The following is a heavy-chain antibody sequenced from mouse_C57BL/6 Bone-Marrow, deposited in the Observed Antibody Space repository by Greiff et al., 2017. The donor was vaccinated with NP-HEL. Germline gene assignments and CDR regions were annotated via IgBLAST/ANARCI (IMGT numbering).Heavy chain of an antibody. Sequence: QVQLQQPGAELVKPGASVKLSCKASGYTFTSYWMQWVKQRPGQGLEWIGEIDPSDSYTNYNQKFKGKATLTVDTSSSTAYMQLSSLTSEDSAVYYCARWHYYGSGYWGQGTTLTVSS. CDR1: GYTFTSYW. D-gene: IGHD1-1*01. V-gene: IGHV1-50*01. J-gene: IGHJ2*01. CDR3: ARWHYYGSGY. CDR2: IDPSDSYT.